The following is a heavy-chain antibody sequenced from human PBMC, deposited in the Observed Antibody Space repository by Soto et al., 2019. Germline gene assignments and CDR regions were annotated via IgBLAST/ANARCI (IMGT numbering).Heavy chain of an antibody. V-gene: IGHV4-59*01. CDR1: GGSISSYY. CDR3: ARDRYYGGNSFNYYYGMDV. CDR2: IYYSGST. D-gene: IGHD4-17*01. Sequence: SETLSLTCTVSGGSISSYYWSWIRQPPGKGLEWIGYIYYSGSTNYNPSLKSRVTISVDTSKNQFSLKLSSVTAADTAVYYCARDRYYGGNSFNYYYGMDVWGQGTTVTVS. J-gene: IGHJ6*02.